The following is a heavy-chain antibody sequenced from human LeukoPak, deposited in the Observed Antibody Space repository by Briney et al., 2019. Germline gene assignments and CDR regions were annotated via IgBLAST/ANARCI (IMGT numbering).Heavy chain of an antibody. CDR2: IYPGDSDT. CDR1: GYSFTGYW. D-gene: IGHD2-15*01. V-gene: IGHV5-51*01. J-gene: IGHJ5*02. CDR3: ARQSCSGGSCYTRGSWFDP. Sequence: GESLKISCKGSGYSFTGYWIGWVRQMPGKGLEWMGMIYPGDSDTRYNPSFQGQVTISADTSISTAYLPWSSLTASDTAVYYYARQSCSGGSCYTRGSWFDPWGQGTMVTVSS.